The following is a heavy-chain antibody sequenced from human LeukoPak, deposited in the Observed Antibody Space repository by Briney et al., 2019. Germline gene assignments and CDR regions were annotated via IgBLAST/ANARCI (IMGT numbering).Heavy chain of an antibody. CDR1: GVSVSDGRYY. J-gene: IGHJ3*02. D-gene: IGHD2-2*01. CDR2: KYYSGSA. V-gene: IGHV4-31*03. Sequence: SETLSLTCNVSGVSVSDGRYYWTWIRQHPGKGLEWNGYKYYSGSAKYNPSLKSRLTISIDTSKNQFSLQLSSVTAADTATYYCATPYCSSISCLDVFNMWGQGTRVTVSS. CDR3: ATPYCSSISCLDVFNM.